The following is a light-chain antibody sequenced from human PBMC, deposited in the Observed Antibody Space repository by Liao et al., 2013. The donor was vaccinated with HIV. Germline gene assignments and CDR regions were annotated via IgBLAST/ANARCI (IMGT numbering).Light chain of an antibody. Sequence: SYELTQPPSVSVAPGKTARITCGGNNIGSKSVHWYQQKPGQAPVLVIYQDSQRPSGIPERFSGSKSGNTATLTISGTQAMDEADYYCQAWDSSTYVFGTGTKVTVL. CDR3: QAWDSSTYV. CDR1: NIGSKS. CDR2: QDS. V-gene: IGLV3-21*01. J-gene: IGLJ1*01.